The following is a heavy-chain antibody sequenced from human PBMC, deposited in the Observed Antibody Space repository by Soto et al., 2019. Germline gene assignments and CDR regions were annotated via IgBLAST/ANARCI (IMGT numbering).Heavy chain of an antibody. D-gene: IGHD3-22*01. J-gene: IGHJ6*02. CDR3: ARDRYYDSSGYPHYYGMDV. V-gene: IGHV1-18*01. CDR2: ISAYNGNT. CDR1: GYTFTSYG. Sequence: ASVKVSCKASGYTFTSYGISWVRQAPGQGLEWMGWISAYNGNTNYAQKLQGRVTMTTDTSTSTAYMELRSLRSDDTAVYYCARDRYYDSSGYPHYYGMDVWGQGTTVTVSS.